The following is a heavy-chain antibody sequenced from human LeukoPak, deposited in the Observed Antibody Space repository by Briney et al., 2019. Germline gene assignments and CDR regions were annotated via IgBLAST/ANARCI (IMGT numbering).Heavy chain of an antibody. D-gene: IGHD3-10*01. J-gene: IGHJ4*02. Sequence: SETLSLTCTVSGGSISRYYWSWIRQPPGRGLEWIGYISYTGSTTYNSSLKSRVTISLDTSQNQFSLKLTSVTPADTAVYYCARTAKYYYGSETYYFFDYWGQGTLVTVSS. CDR3: ARTAKYYYGSETYYFFDY. CDR2: ISYTGST. CDR1: GGSISRYY. V-gene: IGHV4-59*01.